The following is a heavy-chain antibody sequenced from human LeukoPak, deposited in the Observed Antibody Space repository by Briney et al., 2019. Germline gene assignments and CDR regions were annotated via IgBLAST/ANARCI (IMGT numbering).Heavy chain of an antibody. D-gene: IGHD2-15*01. V-gene: IGHV1-24*01. CDR2: FDPEDGET. CDR1: GYTLTELS. J-gene: IGHJ4*02. Sequence: ASVKVSCKVSGYTLTELSMHWVRQAPGKGLEWMGGFDPEDGETIYAQKFQGRVTITADKSTSTAYMELSSLRSEDTAVYYCARAGGYCSGGSCYSYYGYWGQGTLVTVSS. CDR3: ARAGGYCSGGSCYSYYGY.